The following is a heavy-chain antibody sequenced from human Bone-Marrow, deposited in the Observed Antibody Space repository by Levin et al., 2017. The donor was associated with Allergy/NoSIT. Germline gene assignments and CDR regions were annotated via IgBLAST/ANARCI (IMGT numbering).Heavy chain of an antibody. V-gene: IGHV3-33*01. J-gene: IGHJ6*02. CDR1: GFTFSSYG. CDR2: IWYDGSNK. Sequence: LSLTCAASGFTFSSYGMHWVRQAPGKGLEWVAVIWYDGSNKYYADSVKGRFTISRDNSKNTLYLQMNSLRAEDTAVYYCARDQATVVTRSYYYYGMDVWGQGTTVTVSS. D-gene: IGHD4-23*01. CDR3: ARDQATVVTRSYYYYGMDV.